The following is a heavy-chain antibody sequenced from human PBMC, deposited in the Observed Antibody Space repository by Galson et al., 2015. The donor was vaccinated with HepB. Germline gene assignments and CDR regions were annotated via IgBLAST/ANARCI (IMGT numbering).Heavy chain of an antibody. CDR1: GFTFSSYA. CDR2: ISYDGSNK. J-gene: IGHJ2*01. Sequence: SLRLSCAASGFTFSSYAMHWVRRAPGKGLEWVAVISYDGSNKYYADSVKGRFTISRDNSKNTLHLQMNSLRAEDTAVYYCARYSSSWYGGSGYFDLWGRGTLVTVSS. V-gene: IGHV3-30*04. CDR3: ARYSSSWYGGSGYFDL. D-gene: IGHD6-13*01.